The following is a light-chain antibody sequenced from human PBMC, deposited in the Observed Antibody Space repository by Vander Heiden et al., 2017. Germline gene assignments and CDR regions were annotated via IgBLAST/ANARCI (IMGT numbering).Light chain of an antibody. J-gene: IGKJ1*01. CDR3: QQYYSYPLA. Sequence: ASTGDRVTITCRASQGISSYLAWYQQKPGKAPKLLIYAASTLQSGVPSRFSGSGSGTDFTLTISCLQAEDFATYYCQQYYSYPLAFGQGTKVEIK. CDR2: AAS. V-gene: IGKV1-8*01. CDR1: QGISSY.